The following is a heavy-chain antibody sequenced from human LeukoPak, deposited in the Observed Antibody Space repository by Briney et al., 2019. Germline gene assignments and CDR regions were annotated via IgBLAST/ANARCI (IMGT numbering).Heavy chain of an antibody. CDR3: TTISSPGYMDV. CDR1: GFTFTKYW. D-gene: IGHD6-19*01. Sequence: PGGSLRLSCAASGFTFTKYWMTWVRQAPGKGLEWVGRIRSKTDGETTDYAAPVKGRFTISRDDSKNTLHLQMNSLKTEDTAVYYCTTISSPGYMDVWGKGTTVTVSS. V-gene: IGHV3-15*01. J-gene: IGHJ6*03. CDR2: IRSKTDGETT.